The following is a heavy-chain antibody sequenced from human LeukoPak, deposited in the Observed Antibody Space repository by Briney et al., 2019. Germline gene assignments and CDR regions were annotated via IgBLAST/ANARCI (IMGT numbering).Heavy chain of an antibody. V-gene: IGHV3-23*01. CDR3: AKGGPVLLWFGDQKGAYYFDY. Sequence: PGGSLRLSCAASGFTLSSYGMSWVRQAPGKGLEWVSAISGSGGSTYYADSVKGRFTISRDNSKNTLYLQMNSLRAEDTAVYYCAKGGPVLLWFGDQKGAYYFDYWGQGTLVTVSS. D-gene: IGHD3-10*01. J-gene: IGHJ4*02. CDR1: GFTLSSYG. CDR2: ISGSGGST.